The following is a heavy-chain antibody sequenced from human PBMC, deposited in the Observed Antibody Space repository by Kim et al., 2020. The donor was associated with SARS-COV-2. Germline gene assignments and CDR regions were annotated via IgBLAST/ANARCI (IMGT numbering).Heavy chain of an antibody. CDR3: TTASGGSGYDLFDY. CDR1: GFTFSNAW. Sequence: GGSLRLSCAASGFTFSNAWMSWVRQAPGKGLEWVGRIKSKTDGGTTDYAAPVKGRFTISRDDSKNTLYLQMNSLKTEDTAVYYCTTASGGSGYDLFDYWGQGTLVTVSS. CDR2: IKSKTDGGTT. V-gene: IGHV3-15*01. D-gene: IGHD5-12*01. J-gene: IGHJ4*02.